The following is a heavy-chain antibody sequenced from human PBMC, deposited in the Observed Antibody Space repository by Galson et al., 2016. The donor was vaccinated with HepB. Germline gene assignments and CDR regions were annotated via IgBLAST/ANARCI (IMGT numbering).Heavy chain of an antibody. CDR3: ARGPRWLQLGYYFDY. V-gene: IGHV3-48*02. D-gene: IGHD5-24*01. Sequence: SLRLSCAASGFDFRRYAMNWVRQAPGKGLQWLSYISSTGRSIYYADSVKGRLTVSRDNGRSSLFLQLDDLRDEGTAIYFCARGPRWLQLGYYFDYWGQGVLVTVSS. J-gene: IGHJ4*02. CDR2: ISSTGRSI. CDR1: GFDFRRYA.